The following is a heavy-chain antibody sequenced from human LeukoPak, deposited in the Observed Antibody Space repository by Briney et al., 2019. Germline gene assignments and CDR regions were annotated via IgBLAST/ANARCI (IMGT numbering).Heavy chain of an antibody. CDR3: ANHLSDSSGWYFDY. CDR1: GFTFSSYA. V-gene: IGHV3-23*01. Sequence: GGSLRLSCAASGFTFSSYAMSWVRQAPEKGLEWVSAISGSGGSTYYADSVKGRFTISRDNSKNTLYLQMNSLRAEDTAVYYCANHLSDSSGWYFDYWGQGTLVTVSS. D-gene: IGHD6-19*01. J-gene: IGHJ4*02. CDR2: ISGSGGST.